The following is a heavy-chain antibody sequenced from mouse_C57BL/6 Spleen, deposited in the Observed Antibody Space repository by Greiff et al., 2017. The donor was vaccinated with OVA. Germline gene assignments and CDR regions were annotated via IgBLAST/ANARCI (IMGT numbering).Heavy chain of an antibody. J-gene: IGHJ3*01. CDR2: IFPGSGST. V-gene: IGHV1-75*01. CDR1: GYTFTDYY. Sequence: VKLVESGPELVKPGASVKISCKASGYTFTDYYINWVQQRPGQGLEWIGWIFPGSGSTYYNEKFTGKATLTVDKSSSTAYMLLSSLTSEDSGVYYCARSTAQVSFADWGQGTLVTVSA. CDR3: ARSTAQVSFAD. D-gene: IGHD3-2*02.